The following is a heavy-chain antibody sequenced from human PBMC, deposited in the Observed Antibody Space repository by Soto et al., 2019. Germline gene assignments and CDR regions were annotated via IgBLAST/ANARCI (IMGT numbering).Heavy chain of an antibody. J-gene: IGHJ4*02. CDR3: AKVGPSVTTGSGYYFDY. CDR2: ISGSGGSI. CDR1: GFTFDDYA. D-gene: IGHD4-17*01. Sequence: GGSLRLSCAASGFTFDDYAMHWVRQAPGKGLEWVSDISGSGGSICYADSVKGRFTISRDNAKNTLYLEMHSLRAEDTAVFYCAKVGPSVTTGSGYYFDYWGQGTLVTVS. V-gene: IGHV3-23*01.